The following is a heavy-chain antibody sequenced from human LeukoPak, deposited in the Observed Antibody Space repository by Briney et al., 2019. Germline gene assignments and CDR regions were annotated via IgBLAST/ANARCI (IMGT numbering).Heavy chain of an antibody. CDR2: MNPNTGYT. Sequence: GASVKVSCKASGYTFTSYDIIWVRQATGQGLEWMGWMNPNTGYTGYALQFQGRITMTRNTAISTAYMDLSSLNSQDTAVYYRARSSAWAHFDNWGQGTLVSVSS. V-gene: IGHV1-8*01. D-gene: IGHD2-15*01. CDR3: ARSSAWAHFDN. J-gene: IGHJ4*02. CDR1: GYTFTSYD.